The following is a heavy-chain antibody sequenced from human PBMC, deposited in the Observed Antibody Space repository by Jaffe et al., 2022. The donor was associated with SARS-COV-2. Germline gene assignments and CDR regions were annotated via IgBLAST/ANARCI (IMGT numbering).Heavy chain of an antibody. CDR3: AKDSRASSWSNWFDP. J-gene: IGHJ5*02. CDR2: ISWNSGTI. CDR1: GFTFDDYA. D-gene: IGHD6-13*01. Sequence: EVQLVESGGDLVQPGRSLRLSCAASGFTFDDYAMYWVRQAPGKGLEWVSGISWNSGTILYADSVKGRFTISRDNAKNSLYLQMNSLRAEDTALYYCAKDSRASSWSNWFDPWGQGTLVTVSS. V-gene: IGHV3-9*01.